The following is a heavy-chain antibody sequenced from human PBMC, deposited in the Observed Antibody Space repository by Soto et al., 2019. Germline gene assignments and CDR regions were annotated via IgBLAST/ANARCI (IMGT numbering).Heavy chain of an antibody. CDR2: ISYDGSNT. CDR1: GFTFSSYG. V-gene: IGHV3-30*18. D-gene: IGHD1-26*01. J-gene: IGHJ4*02. Sequence: QVQLVESGGGVVQPGRSLRLSCVASGFTFSSYGMHWVRQAPGKGLEWVAIISYDGSNTYYADSVKGRFTISRDNSKNTPYLQMNSLRAEVTSVYYCAKEGGLSGSYYISSSYYFDYWGQGTLVTVSS. CDR3: AKEGGLSGSYYISSSYYFDY.